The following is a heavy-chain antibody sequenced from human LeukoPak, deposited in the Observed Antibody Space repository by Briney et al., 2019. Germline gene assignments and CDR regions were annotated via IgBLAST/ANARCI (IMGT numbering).Heavy chain of an antibody. CDR3: ARTVFYNWNYDWFDP. J-gene: IGHJ5*02. Sequence: RRASVKVSCKASGYTFTSYGISWVRQAPGQGLEWMGWISAYNGNTNYAQKLQGRVTMTTDTSTSTAYMELRSLRSDDTAVYYCARTVFYNWNYDWFDPWGQGTLVTVSS. V-gene: IGHV1-18*01. CDR2: ISAYNGNT. CDR1: GYTFTSYG. D-gene: IGHD1-7*01.